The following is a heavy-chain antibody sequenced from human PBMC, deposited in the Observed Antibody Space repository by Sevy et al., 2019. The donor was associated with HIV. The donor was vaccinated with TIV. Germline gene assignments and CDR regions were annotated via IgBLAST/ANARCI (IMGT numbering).Heavy chain of an antibody. CDR3: ARADNPWWGPFDY. D-gene: IGHD2-15*01. Sequence: GGSLRLSCAVSGFIFRGSVMYWVRQASGKGLEWVGRMRIKAKSYATPYGASVKGRFTISRDNAKNSLYLQMNSLRAADTAVYYCARADNPWWGPFDYWGQGTLVTVSS. CDR2: MRIKAKSYAT. V-gene: IGHV3-73*01. J-gene: IGHJ4*02. CDR1: GFIFRGSV.